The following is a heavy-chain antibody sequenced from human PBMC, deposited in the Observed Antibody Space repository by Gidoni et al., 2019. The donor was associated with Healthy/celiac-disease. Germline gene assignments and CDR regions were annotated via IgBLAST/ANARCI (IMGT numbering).Heavy chain of an antibody. J-gene: IGHJ5*02. CDR2: IIPIFGTA. Sequence: QVQLLQSVAAVNNPGSSVKVSCKASGGTFSSYAFSRVRQAPGQGLEWMGGIIPIFGTANYAQKFQARVTITADKSTSTAYMELSSLRSEDTAVYYCASHSKFTDESTAWGQGTLVTVSS. CDR1: GGTFSSYA. CDR3: ASHSKFTDESTA. V-gene: IGHV1-69*06. D-gene: IGHD2-8*02.